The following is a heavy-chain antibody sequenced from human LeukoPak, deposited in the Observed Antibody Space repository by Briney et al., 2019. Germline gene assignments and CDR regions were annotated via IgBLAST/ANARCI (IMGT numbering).Heavy chain of an antibody. J-gene: IGHJ4*02. Sequence: GGSLRLSCAASGFTFSSYSMNWVGQAPGKWLEWVSSISGSSTYIYYADSVKGRFTISRDNAKNSLYLQMNSLRAEDTAIYYCARAKPLPLMAHYFDYWGQGTLLTVSS. CDR3: ARAKPLPLMAHYFDY. CDR1: GFTFSSYS. D-gene: IGHD3-16*02. V-gene: IGHV3-21*01. CDR2: ISGSSTYI.